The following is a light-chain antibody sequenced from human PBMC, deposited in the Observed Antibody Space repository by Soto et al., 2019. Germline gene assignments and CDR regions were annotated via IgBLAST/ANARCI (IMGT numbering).Light chain of an antibody. CDR3: QQHKDWPT. V-gene: IGKV3-15*01. CDR2: GAY. CDR1: QSVSST. Sequence: EIVMTQSPATLSVSPGHRATLSCRASQSVSSTLAWYQQKPVHPPTRLLYGAYIRATGIPARCSGRGAGTEFTVTISSLQYEDFAVYCCQQHKDWPTFGGGTKVDIK. J-gene: IGKJ4*01.